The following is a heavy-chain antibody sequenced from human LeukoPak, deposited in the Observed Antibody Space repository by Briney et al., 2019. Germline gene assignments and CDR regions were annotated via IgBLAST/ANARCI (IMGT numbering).Heavy chain of an antibody. Sequence: PGGSLRLSCAASGFTFTGYYIHWVRQAPGQGLEWMGGIIPIFGTANYAQKFQGRVTITADESTSTAYMELSSLGSEDTAVYYCATHSSSWFDAFDIWGQGTMVTVSS. CDR3: ATHSSSWFDAFDI. D-gene: IGHD6-13*01. J-gene: IGHJ3*02. V-gene: IGHV1-69*01. CDR1: GFTFTGYY. CDR2: IIPIFGTA.